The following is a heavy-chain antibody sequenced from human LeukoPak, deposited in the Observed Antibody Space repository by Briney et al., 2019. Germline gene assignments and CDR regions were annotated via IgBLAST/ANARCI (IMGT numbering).Heavy chain of an antibody. D-gene: IGHD1-26*01. CDR1: GDSISSYY. J-gene: IGHJ4*02. CDR2: IYYTGST. CDR3: ARGSSNPDY. V-gene: IGHV4-59*01. Sequence: PSETLSLTCTVSGDSISSYYWSWIRQPPGKGLEWIGYIYYTGSTDYNPSLKSRVTMSVDTSKNQFSLNLSSVTAADTAVYYCARGSSNPDYWGQGTLVTVSS.